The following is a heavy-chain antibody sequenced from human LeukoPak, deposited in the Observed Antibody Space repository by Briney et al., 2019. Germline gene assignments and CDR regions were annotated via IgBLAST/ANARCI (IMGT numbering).Heavy chain of an antibody. V-gene: IGHV3-30-3*01. CDR3: ARDQNFDY. Sequence: GRSLRLSCAASGFTFSSYAMHWVRQAPGKGLEWVAVISYDGSNKYYADPVKGRFTISRDNSKNTLYLQMNSLRAEDTAVYYCARDQNFDYWGQGTLVTVSS. CDR1: GFTFSSYA. J-gene: IGHJ4*02. CDR2: ISYDGSNK.